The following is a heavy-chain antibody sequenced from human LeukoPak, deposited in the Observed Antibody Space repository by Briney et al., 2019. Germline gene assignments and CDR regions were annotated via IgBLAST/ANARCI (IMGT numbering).Heavy chain of an antibody. V-gene: IGHV3-7*01. D-gene: IGHD1-26*01. CDR1: GFSFSSYW. CDR3: GRSGIVTTAVPF. CDR2: IKEDGSEK. Sequence: GGSLRLSCAASGFSFSSYWMSWVRQAPGKGLEWVANIKEDGSEKNYVDSVKGRFTISRDNAKNSLYLQMNTLRAEDTAVYHCGRSGIVTTAVPFWGQGTLVTVSS. J-gene: IGHJ4*02.